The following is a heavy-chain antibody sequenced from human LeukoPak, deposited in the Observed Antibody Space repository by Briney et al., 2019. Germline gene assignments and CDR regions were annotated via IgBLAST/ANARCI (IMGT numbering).Heavy chain of an antibody. J-gene: IGHJ4*02. CDR2: IYYSGST. CDR3: ARALNDYGDYEPIDY. Sequence: SETLSLTCTVSGGSISSGDYSWSWIRQPPGKGLEWIGYIYYSGSTYYNPSLKSRVTISVDTSKNQFSLKLSSVTAADTAVYYCARALNDYGDYEPIDYWGQGTLVTVSS. CDR1: GGSISSGDYS. V-gene: IGHV4-30-4*01. D-gene: IGHD4-17*01.